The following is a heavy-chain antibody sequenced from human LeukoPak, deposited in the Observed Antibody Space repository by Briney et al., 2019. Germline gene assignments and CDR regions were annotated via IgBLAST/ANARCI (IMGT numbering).Heavy chain of an antibody. CDR3: ARENPIVVVPAAAWSWFDP. V-gene: IGHV4-31*03. Sequence: SETLSLTCTVSGGSISSGGYYWSWIRQHPGKGLEWIGYIYYSGSTYCNPSLKSRVTISVDTSKNQFSLKLSSVTAADTAVYYCARENPIVVVPAAAWSWFDPWGQGTLVTVSS. J-gene: IGHJ5*02. CDR1: GGSISSGGYY. CDR2: IYYSGST. D-gene: IGHD2-2*01.